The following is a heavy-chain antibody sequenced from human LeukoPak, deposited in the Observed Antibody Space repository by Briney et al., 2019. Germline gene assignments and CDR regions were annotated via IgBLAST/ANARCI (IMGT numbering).Heavy chain of an antibody. D-gene: IGHD3-9*01. J-gene: IGHJ6*02. CDR1: GGSISSYY. Sequence: SETLSLTCTVSGGSISSYYWSWIRQPPGKGLEWIGYIYYSGSTNYNPPLKSRVTISVDTSKNRSPLKLSSVTAADTAVYYCARAPYDILTGSLYGMAVWGQGTTVTVSS. CDR2: IYYSGST. V-gene: IGHV4-59*01. CDR3: ARAPYDILTGSLYGMAV.